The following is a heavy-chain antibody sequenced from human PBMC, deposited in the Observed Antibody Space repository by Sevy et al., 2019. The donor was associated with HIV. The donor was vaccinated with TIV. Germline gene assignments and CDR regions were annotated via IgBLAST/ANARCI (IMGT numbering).Heavy chain of an antibody. CDR3: ALYYYDSSGYYNWLDP. CDR1: GGSISSSSYY. V-gene: IGHV4-39*01. J-gene: IGHJ5*02. CDR2: IYYSGST. Sequence: SETLSFTCTVSGGSISSSSYYWGWIRQPPGKGLEWIGSIYYSGSTYYNPSLKSRVTISVDTSKNQFSLKLSSVTAADTAVYYCALYYYDSSGYYNWLDPWGQGTLVTVSS. D-gene: IGHD3-22*01.